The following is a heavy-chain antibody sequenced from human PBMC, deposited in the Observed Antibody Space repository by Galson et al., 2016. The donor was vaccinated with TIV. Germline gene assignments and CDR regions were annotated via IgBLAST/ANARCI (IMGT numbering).Heavy chain of an antibody. J-gene: IGHJ4*02. Sequence: SVKVSCKVSGYTLTELSMHWVRQAPGKGLEWMGGFDPEDGETIYAQKFQGRVTRTEDTSTDTAYMELSSLRSEDTAVYYCATSRGRYFDWLFGYWGQGTLVTVSS. CDR2: FDPEDGET. CDR1: GYTLTELS. V-gene: IGHV1-24*01. CDR3: ATSRGRYFDWLFGY. D-gene: IGHD3-9*01.